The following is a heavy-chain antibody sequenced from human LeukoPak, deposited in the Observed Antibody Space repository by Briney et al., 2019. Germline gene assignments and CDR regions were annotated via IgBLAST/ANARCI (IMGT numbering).Heavy chain of an antibody. Sequence: PSETLSLTCTVSGGSISGYYWTWIRQPPGKGLERIGYIYYSGSTNYNPSLKSRVTISVDTSKNQFSLKLTSVTAADTAVYYCARVSSGTLLDYWGQGTLVTVSS. CDR1: GGSISGYY. J-gene: IGHJ4*02. V-gene: IGHV4-59*01. CDR2: IYYSGST. CDR3: ARVSSGTLLDY.